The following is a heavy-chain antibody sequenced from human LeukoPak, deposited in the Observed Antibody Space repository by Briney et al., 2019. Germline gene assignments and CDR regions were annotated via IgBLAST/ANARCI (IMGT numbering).Heavy chain of an antibody. CDR2: IWYDGSNK. Sequence: GGSLRLSCAASGFTFSSYGMHWVRQAPGKGLEWVAVIWYDGSNKYYADSVKGRFTISRDNSKNTLYLQMNSLRAEDTAVYYCARVLPYYDFWSGPPLGMDVWGQGTTVTVSS. CDR3: ARVLPYYDFWSGPPLGMDV. CDR1: GFTFSSYG. V-gene: IGHV3-33*01. J-gene: IGHJ6*02. D-gene: IGHD3-3*01.